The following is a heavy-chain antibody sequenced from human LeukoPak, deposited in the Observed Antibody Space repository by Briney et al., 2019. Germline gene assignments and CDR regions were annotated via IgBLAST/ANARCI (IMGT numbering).Heavy chain of an antibody. D-gene: IGHD2-2*02. CDR3: ARDSLSIIYCSSTSCYTAGAFDP. J-gene: IGHJ5*02. V-gene: IGHV1-2*02. Sequence: GASVKVSCKASGGTFSSYAISWVRQAPGQGLEWMGWINPNSGGTNYAQKFQGRVTMTRDTSISTAYMELSRLRSDDTAVYYCARDSLSIIYCSSTSCYTAGAFDPWGQGTLVTVSS. CDR2: INPNSGGT. CDR1: GGTFSSYA.